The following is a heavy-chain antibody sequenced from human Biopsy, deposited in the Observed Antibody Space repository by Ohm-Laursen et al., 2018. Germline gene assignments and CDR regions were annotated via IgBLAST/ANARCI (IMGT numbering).Heavy chain of an antibody. D-gene: IGHD2-15*01. CDR2: ISPNSADI. Sequence: SLRLSCAASGFSFGDNYMSWARQPPGKGLEWLSYISPNSADIKYVESVRGRFTISRDNAKNLLYLELNSLRVDETAVYYCAKTARLREIRGQGTRVTVSS. CDR1: GFSFGDNY. J-gene: IGHJ4*02. CDR3: AKTARLREI. V-gene: IGHV3-11*03.